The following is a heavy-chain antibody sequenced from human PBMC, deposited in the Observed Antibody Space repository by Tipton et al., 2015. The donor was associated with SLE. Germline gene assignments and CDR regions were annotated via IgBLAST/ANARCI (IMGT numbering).Heavy chain of an antibody. D-gene: IGHD6-13*01. V-gene: IGHV4-59*11. CDR1: GGSISTHY. CDR3: ASRGIAAAIPGWYFDL. J-gene: IGHJ2*01. Sequence: TLSLTCTVSGGSISTHYWSWIRQPPGKGLEWIGYIYYSGSTYYNPSLKSRVTISVDTSKNQFSLKLSSVTAADTAVYYCASRGIAAAIPGWYFDLWGRGTLVTVSS. CDR2: IYYSGST.